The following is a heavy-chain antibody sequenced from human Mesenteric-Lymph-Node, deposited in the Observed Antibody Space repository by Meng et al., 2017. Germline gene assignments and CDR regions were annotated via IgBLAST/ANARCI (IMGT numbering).Heavy chain of an antibody. V-gene: IGHV1-69*02. CDR3: ARADSLYWYFDL. CDR1: GGTFSSYT. CDR2: IIPILGIA. D-gene: IGHD3/OR15-3a*01. J-gene: IGHJ2*01. Sequence: SVKVSCKASGGTFSSYTISWVRQAPGQGLEWMGRIIPILGIANYAQKFQGRVTITADKSTSTAYMELSSLRSEDTAVYYCARADSLYWYFDLWGRGTLVTVSS.